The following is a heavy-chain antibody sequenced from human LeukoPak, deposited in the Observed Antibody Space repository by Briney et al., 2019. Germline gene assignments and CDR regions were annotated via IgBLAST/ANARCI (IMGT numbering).Heavy chain of an antibody. D-gene: IGHD6-19*01. CDR1: GGSISSYY. V-gene: IGHV4-59*08. Sequence: SETLSLTGTVSGGSISSYYWSWIRQPPGKGPEWIGYIYYSGSTNYNPSLKSRVTISVDTSKNQFSLKLSSVTAADTAVYYCARPYSSGWSDAFDIWGQGTMVTVSS. CDR2: IYYSGST. J-gene: IGHJ3*02. CDR3: ARPYSSGWSDAFDI.